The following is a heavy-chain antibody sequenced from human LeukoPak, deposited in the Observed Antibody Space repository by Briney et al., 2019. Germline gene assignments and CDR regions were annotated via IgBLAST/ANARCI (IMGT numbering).Heavy chain of an antibody. Sequence: SETLSLTCTVSGGSISSSSYYWGWIRQPPGKGLEWIGSIYYSGSTYYNPSLKSRVTISVDTSKNQFSLKLSSVTAADTAVYYCARNPRDHDSSGYSCWGQGTLVTVSS. CDR3: ARNPRDHDSSGYSC. D-gene: IGHD3-22*01. CDR2: IYYSGST. J-gene: IGHJ4*02. V-gene: IGHV4-39*01. CDR1: GGSISSSSYY.